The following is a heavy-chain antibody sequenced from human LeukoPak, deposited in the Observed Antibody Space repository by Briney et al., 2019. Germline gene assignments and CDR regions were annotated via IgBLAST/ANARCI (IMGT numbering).Heavy chain of an antibody. CDR1: GGSIGSYY. Sequence: SETLSLTCTVSGGSIGSYYWSWIRQPPEKGLEWIGYIYYSGSTNYNPSLKSRVTISVDTSKNQFSLKLSSVTAADTAVYYCARQGIAVAGFDPWGQGTLVTVSS. V-gene: IGHV4-59*08. CDR3: ARQGIAVAGFDP. D-gene: IGHD6-19*01. CDR2: IYYSGST. J-gene: IGHJ5*02.